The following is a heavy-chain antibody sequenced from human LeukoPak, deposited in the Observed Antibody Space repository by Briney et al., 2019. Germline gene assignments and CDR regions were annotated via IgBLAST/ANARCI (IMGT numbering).Heavy chain of an antibody. CDR1: GFTFSSDA. V-gene: IGHV3-23*01. D-gene: IGHD3-3*01. J-gene: IGHJ5*02. CDR3: AKDTYYDFWSGYYIPNTGFDP. CDR2: ISGSGGST. Sequence: GGSLRLSCAASGFTFSSDAMSWVRQAPGKGLEWVSAISGSGGSTYYADSVKGRFTISRDNSKNTLYLQMNSLRAEDTAVYYCAKDTYYDFWSGYYIPNTGFDPWGQGTLVTVSS.